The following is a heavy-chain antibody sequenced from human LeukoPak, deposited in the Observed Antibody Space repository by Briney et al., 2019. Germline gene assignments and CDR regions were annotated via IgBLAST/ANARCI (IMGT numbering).Heavy chain of an antibody. Sequence: PGGSLRLSCAASGFTFDDYAMHWVRHAPGKGLEWVSGISWNSGSIGYADSVKGRFTISRDNAKNSLYLQMNSLRAEDTALYYCAKGLYDSIDYWGQGTLVTVSS. CDR1: GFTFDDYA. CDR2: ISWNSGSI. V-gene: IGHV3-9*01. CDR3: AKGLYDSIDY. J-gene: IGHJ4*02. D-gene: IGHD3-22*01.